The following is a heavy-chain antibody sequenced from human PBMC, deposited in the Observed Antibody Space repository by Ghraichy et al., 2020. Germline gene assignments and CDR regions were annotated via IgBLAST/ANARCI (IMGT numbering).Heavy chain of an antibody. CDR1: GGSISSYY. CDR3: ARDAPPYYYGSGSYHDY. V-gene: IGHV4-59*01. J-gene: IGHJ4*02. CDR2: IYYSGST. D-gene: IGHD3-10*01. Sequence: GSLRLSCTVPGGSISSYYWSWIRQPPGKGLEWIGYIYYSGSTNYNPSLKSRVTISVDTSKNQFSLKLSSVTAADTAVYYCARDAPPYYYGSGSYHDYWGQGTLVTVSS.